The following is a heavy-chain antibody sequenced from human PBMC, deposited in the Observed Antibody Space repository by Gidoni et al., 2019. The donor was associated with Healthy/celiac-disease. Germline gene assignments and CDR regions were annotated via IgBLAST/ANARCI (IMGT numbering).Heavy chain of an antibody. D-gene: IGHD3-10*01. CDR1: GFTFSSSA. CDR3: AKDMEMGPFDY. Sequence: EVQLLESGGGLVQPGGSLRLSCAASGFTFSSSAMSRVRQAPGKGLGWVSAISGSGGSTYYADSVKGRFTISRDNSKNTLYLQMNSLRAEDTAVYYCAKDMEMGPFDYWGQGTLVTVSS. CDR2: ISGSGGST. V-gene: IGHV3-23*01. J-gene: IGHJ4*02.